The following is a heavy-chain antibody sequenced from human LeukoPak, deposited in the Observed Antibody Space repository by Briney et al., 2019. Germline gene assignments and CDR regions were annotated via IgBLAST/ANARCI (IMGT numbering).Heavy chain of an antibody. Sequence: ASVKVSCKASGYTFTIYAMHWVRQAPGQRLEWMGWMNAGNGNTKYSQKFQGRVIISRDTSASTAYMELSSLTSEDTAVYYCARDRSPSGTSTGNLDFWGQGTLVTVSS. CDR2: MNAGNGNT. D-gene: IGHD1-26*01. J-gene: IGHJ4*02. CDR3: ARDRSPSGTSTGNLDF. V-gene: IGHV1-3*01. CDR1: GYTFTIYA.